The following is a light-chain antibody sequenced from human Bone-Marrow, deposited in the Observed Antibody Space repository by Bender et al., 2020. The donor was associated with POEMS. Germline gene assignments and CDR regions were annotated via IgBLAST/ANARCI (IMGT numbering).Light chain of an antibody. Sequence: SYVLTQPPSVSVAPGQTARITCGGKSIGSKIVHWYQQKPGQAPVLVVYDDTDRPSGIPERFSGSTSGNTATLTITGTQAMDEADYYCQAWDRSTVVFGGGTKVTAL. J-gene: IGLJ2*01. CDR3: QAWDRSTVV. V-gene: IGLV3-21*02. CDR2: DDT. CDR1: SIGSKI.